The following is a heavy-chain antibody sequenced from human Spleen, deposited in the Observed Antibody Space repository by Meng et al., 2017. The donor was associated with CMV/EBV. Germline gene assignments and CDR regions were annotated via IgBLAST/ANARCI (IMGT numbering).Heavy chain of an antibody. Sequence: GGSLRLSCAASGFTFRIYEMNWVRQAPGKGLEWVAYIGSRGTTTYFPDSVKGRFTISRDNTKNSLYLQMNSLKADDTAVYYCVTDQDRLGGIWGQGTMVTVSS. V-gene: IGHV3-48*03. CDR2: IGSRGTTT. J-gene: IGHJ3*02. D-gene: IGHD5-12*01. CDR1: GFTFRIYE. CDR3: VTDQDRLGGI.